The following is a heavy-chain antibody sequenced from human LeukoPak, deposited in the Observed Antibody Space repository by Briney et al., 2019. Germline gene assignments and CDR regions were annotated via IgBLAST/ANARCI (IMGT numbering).Heavy chain of an antibody. J-gene: IGHJ4*02. CDR3: ARSSSSYVY. D-gene: IGHD6-13*01. V-gene: IGHV3-30*03. Sequence: GGSLRLSCAASGFTFSSYSMNWVRQAPGKGLEWVAVISYDGSNKYYPDSVKGRFTISRDNSKNTLYLQMNSLRAEDTAVYYCARSSSSYVYWGQGTLVTVSS. CDR1: GFTFSSYS. CDR2: ISYDGSNK.